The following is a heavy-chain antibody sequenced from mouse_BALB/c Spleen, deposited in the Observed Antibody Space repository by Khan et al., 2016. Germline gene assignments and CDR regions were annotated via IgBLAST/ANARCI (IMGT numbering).Heavy chain of an antibody. V-gene: IGHV3-8*02. J-gene: IGHJ1*01. CDR3: ARFHGNYRGYFDV. D-gene: IGHD2-1*01. Sequence: EVQLQESGPSLVKPSQTLSLTCSVTGDSITSGYWNWIRKFPGNKLEYMGYISYSDSTYYNPSLKSRISITRDTSKNHYYLQLNSVPTEDTATYYGARFHGNYRGYFDVWGAGTTVTVSS. CDR2: ISYSDST. CDR1: GDSITSGY.